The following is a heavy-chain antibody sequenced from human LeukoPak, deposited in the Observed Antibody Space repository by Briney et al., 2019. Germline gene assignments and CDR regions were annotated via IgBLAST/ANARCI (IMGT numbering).Heavy chain of an antibody. J-gene: IGHJ4*02. CDR2: IIPIFHTA. D-gene: IGHD2-21*02. Sequence: ASVKVSCKASGGTFSSYAINWVRQAPGQGLECMGRIIPIFHTADYAQKSQGRVTITTDESTNTAYMELSSLRSEDTAVYYCARDLGPDCGGDCPVDYWGQGTLVTVSS. V-gene: IGHV1-69*05. CDR1: GGTFSSYA. CDR3: ARDLGPDCGGDCPVDY.